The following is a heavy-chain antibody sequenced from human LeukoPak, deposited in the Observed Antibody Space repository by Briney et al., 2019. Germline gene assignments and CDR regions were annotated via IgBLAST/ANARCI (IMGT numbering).Heavy chain of an antibody. V-gene: IGHV4-34*01. CDR1: GGSFSGDY. D-gene: IGHD2-15*01. CDR3: ERSCAHDY. Sequence: SETLSRTCAVYGGSFSGDYWSWIRQPPGKGLEWIGEINHSGSTNYNPSLKSRVTISVDTSKNQFSLKLSSVTAADTAVYYCERSCAHDYWGQGTLVTVSS. CDR2: INHSGST. J-gene: IGHJ4*02.